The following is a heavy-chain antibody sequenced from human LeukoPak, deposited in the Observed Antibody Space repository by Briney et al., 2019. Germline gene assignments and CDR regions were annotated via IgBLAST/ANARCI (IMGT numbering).Heavy chain of an antibody. CDR3: ATSNDAKIAPFDH. V-gene: IGHV4-4*09. Sequence: SETLSLTCTVSGVSMSAYQWSWVRQSPEKGLEWIGCINTKGETSYNPSLKSRVTTSVDTSKSQFSLRLTFVTAADTAVYYCATSNDAKIAPFDHWGQGAPVTVSS. CDR1: GVSMSAYQ. CDR2: INTKGET. J-gene: IGHJ4*02. D-gene: IGHD2-21*01.